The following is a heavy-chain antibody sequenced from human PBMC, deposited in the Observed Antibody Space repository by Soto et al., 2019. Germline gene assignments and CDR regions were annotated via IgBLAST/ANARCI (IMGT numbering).Heavy chain of an antibody. CDR3: AKGYSYGLDY. J-gene: IGHJ4*02. V-gene: IGHV3-23*01. Sequence: WGSLRLSCAASGFTFISYAIIFFRQAPGKWLEWVSAISGSGGSTYYADSVKGRFTISRDNSKNTLYLQMNSPRAEDTAVYYCAKGYSYGLDYWGQGTLVTVSS. D-gene: IGHD5-18*01. CDR2: ISGSGGST. CDR1: GFTFISYA.